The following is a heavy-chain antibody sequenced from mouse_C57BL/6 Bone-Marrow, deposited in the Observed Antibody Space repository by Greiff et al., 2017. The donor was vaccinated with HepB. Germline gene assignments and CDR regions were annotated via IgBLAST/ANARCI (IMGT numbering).Heavy chain of an antibody. CDR3: AIGFYYDYDGRYFDV. Sequence: VQLQQPGAELVKPGASVKVSCKASGYTFTSYWMHWVKQRPGQGLEWIGRIHPSDSDTNYNQKFKGKSTLTVDKSSSTAYLQLSSLTSEDSAVYYCAIGFYYDYDGRYFDVWGTGTTVTVSS. CDR2: IHPSDSDT. D-gene: IGHD2-4*01. J-gene: IGHJ1*03. CDR1: GYTFTSYW. V-gene: IGHV1-74*01.